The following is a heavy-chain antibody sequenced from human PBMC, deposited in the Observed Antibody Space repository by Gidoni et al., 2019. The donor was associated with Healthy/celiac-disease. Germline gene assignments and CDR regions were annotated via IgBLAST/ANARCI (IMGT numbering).Heavy chain of an antibody. D-gene: IGHD3-3*01. J-gene: IGHJ5*02. CDR1: GGSFSGYY. CDR2: INHSGST. Sequence: QVQLQQWGAGLLKPSETLSLTCAVYGGSFSGYYWSWIRQPPGKGLEWIGEINHSGSTNYNPSLKSRVTISVDTSKNQFSLKLSSVTAADTAVYYCARGPRLRFLERGFDPWGQGTLVTVSS. V-gene: IGHV4-34*01. CDR3: ARGPRLRFLERGFDP.